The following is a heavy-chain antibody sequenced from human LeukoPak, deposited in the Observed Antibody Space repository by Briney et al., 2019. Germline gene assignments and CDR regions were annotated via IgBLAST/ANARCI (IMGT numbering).Heavy chain of an antibody. D-gene: IGHD2-15*01. CDR2: IIPIFGTA. V-gene: IGHV1-69*06. CDR3: ARGGISGYCSGGSCYTGGIRTYSYGAPVEY. Sequence: SVNVSCKASGGTFSSYAISWVRQAPGQGLEWMGRIIPIFGTANYAQKFQGRVTITADKSTSTAYMELSSLRSEDTAVYYCARGGISGYCSGGSCYTGGIRTYSYGAPVEYWGQGTLVTVSS. CDR1: GGTFSSYA. J-gene: IGHJ4*02.